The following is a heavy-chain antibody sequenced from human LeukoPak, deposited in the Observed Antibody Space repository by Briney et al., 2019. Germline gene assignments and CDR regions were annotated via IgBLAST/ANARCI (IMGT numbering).Heavy chain of an antibody. CDR1: GGSISSSSYY. D-gene: IGHD2-2*01. V-gene: IGHV4-39*01. Sequence: PSETLSLTCTVSGGSISSSSYYWGWIRQPPGKGLEWIGSIYYSGSTYYNPSFKSRVTISVDTSKNQFSLKLSSVTAADTAVYYCARQSPAAIDAFDIWGQGTMVTVSS. J-gene: IGHJ3*02. CDR2: IYYSGST. CDR3: ARQSPAAIDAFDI.